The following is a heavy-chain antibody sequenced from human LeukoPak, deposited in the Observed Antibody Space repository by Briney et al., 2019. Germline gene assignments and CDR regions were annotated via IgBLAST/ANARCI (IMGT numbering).Heavy chain of an antibody. J-gene: IGHJ5*02. CDR3: ASGRYYYDSSGYLNWFDP. CDR1: GGTFSSYA. V-gene: IGHV1-69*04. CDR2: IIPILGIA. D-gene: IGHD3-22*01. Sequence: SVKVSCKASGGTFSSYAISWVRQAPGQGLEWMGRIIPILGIANYAQKFQGRVTITADKSTSTAYMELSSLRSEDTAVYYCASGRYYYDSSGYLNWFDPWGQGTLVTVSS.